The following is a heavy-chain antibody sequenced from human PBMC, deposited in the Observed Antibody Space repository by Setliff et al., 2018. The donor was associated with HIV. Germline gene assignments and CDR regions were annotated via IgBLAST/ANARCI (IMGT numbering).Heavy chain of an antibody. CDR2: IYNSGST. V-gene: IGHV4-31*01. CDR3: ASLTYYYDTSGPAASFDI. CDR1: GGTISSGGFY. Sequence: SETLSLTCNLSGGTISSGGFYWNWIRQHTGRGLEWIGYIYNSGSTYYSPSLQSLLTISVDTSKNQLSLKLTSLTTADTAVYSCASLTYYYDTSGPAASFDIWGQGTMVTVSS. D-gene: IGHD3-22*01. J-gene: IGHJ3*02.